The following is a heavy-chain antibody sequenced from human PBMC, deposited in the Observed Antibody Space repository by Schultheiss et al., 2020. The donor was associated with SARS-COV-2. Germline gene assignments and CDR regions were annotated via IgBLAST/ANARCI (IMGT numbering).Heavy chain of an antibody. Sequence: GGSLRLSCAASGFTFSTYSMNWVRQAPGKGLEWVSSISSSSNYIYYADSLKGRFTISRDNAKNSLYLQMNSLRAEDTAVYYCAREDYGDYWGQGTLVTVSS. J-gene: IGHJ4*02. CDR2: ISSSSNYI. V-gene: IGHV3-21*01. CDR1: GFTFSTYS. CDR3: AREDYGDY.